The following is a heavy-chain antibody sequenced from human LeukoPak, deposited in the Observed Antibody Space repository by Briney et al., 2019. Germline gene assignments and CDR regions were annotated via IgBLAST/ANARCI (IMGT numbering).Heavy chain of an antibody. CDR1: GFTFSDYY. CDR2: ISSSGSTI. CDR3: ARAGSSSWYGYYYYYYMDV. D-gene: IGHD6-13*01. Sequence: GGSLRLSCAASGFTFSDYYMSWIRQAPGKGLEWVSYISSSGSTIYYADSVKGRLTISRDNAKNSLYLQMNSLRAEDTAVYYCARAGSSSWYGYYYYYYMDVWGKGTTVTVSS. J-gene: IGHJ6*03. V-gene: IGHV3-11*01.